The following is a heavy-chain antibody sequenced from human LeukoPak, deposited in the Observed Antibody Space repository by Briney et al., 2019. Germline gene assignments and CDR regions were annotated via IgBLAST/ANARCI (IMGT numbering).Heavy chain of an antibody. CDR3: EGGYYDSSGYPPGQSDC. CDR2: IYSGGST. D-gene: IGHD3-22*01. Sequence: GGSLRLSCAASGFTVSSNYMSWVRQAPGKGLEWVSVIYSGGSTYYADSVKGRFTISRDNSKNTLYLQMNSLRAEDTAVYYCEGGYYDSSGYPPGQSDCWGQGTLVTVSS. V-gene: IGHV3-66*02. J-gene: IGHJ4*02. CDR1: GFTVSSNY.